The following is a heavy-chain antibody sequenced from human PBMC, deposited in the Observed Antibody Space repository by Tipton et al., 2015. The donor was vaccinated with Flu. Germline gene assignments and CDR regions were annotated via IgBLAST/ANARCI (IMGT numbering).Heavy chain of an antibody. Sequence: TLSLTCTVSGCSISSGYYWGWIRQPPGKGLEWIGSIYHSGSTYYNPSLKSRVTISVDTSKNQFSLKLSSVTAADTAVYYCARDLGGHSSGWKGPFDYWGQGTLVTASS. CDR3: ARDLGGHSSGWKGPFDY. CDR1: GCSISSGYY. J-gene: IGHJ4*02. D-gene: IGHD6-19*01. V-gene: IGHV4-38-2*02. CDR2: IYHSGST.